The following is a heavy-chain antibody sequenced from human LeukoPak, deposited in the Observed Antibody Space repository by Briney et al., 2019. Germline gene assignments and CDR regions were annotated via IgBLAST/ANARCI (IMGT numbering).Heavy chain of an antibody. V-gene: IGHV4-59*01. Sequence: SETLSLTCTVSGGSISSYYWSWIRQPPGKGLEWIGFIYYSGSTNYNPSLKSRVTISVDTSKNQFSLKLSSVTAADTAVYYCALGAYSSGWLHYYYYMDVWGKGTTVTISS. D-gene: IGHD6-19*01. J-gene: IGHJ6*03. CDR1: GGSISSYY. CDR3: ALGAYSSGWLHYYYYMDV. CDR2: IYYSGST.